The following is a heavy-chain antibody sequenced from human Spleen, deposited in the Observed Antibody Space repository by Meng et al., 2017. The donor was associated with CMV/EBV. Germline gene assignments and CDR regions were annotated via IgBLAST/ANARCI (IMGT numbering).Heavy chain of an antibody. D-gene: IGHD6-13*01. CDR1: GFTFSSHS. CDR3: VRDAIAATGSADH. CDR2: ISSSGVDT. V-gene: IGHV3-21*01. Sequence: GGSLRLSCATSGFTFSSHSLNWVRQAPGKGLEWVSTISSSGVDTYYADSLKGRFTISRDNAKNSLYLQMSSLRVEDTAVYYCVRDAIAATGSADHWGQGTLVTVSS. J-gene: IGHJ4*02.